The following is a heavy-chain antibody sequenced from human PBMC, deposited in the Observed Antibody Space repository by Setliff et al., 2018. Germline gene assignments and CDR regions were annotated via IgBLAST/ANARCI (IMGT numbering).Heavy chain of an antibody. J-gene: IGHJ6*03. CDR2: ITGNGGGA. CDR1: GLSYSTYS. CDR3: VREGVDSRSSTDYRYYMDV. V-gene: IGHV3-23*01. D-gene: IGHD3-22*01. Sequence: GGSLRLSCTASGLSYSTYSMTWVRQAPGKGLEWVSTITGNGGGAFYADSVEGRFTISRDNPKNTLYLQMNGLRAEDTAVYYCVREGVDSRSSTDYRYYMDVWGKGTTVTVSS.